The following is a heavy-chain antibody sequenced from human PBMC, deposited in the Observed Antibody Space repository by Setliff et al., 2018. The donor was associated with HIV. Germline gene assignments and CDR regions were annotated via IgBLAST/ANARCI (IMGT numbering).Heavy chain of an antibody. CDR3: ARLLAAYDQRYFQH. V-gene: IGHV4-61*03. Sequence: KTSETLSLTCTVSGGSISSGTYFWSWIRQPPGKGLEWIGYIYYSGSTNYNPSLKSRVTISVDTSKNHFSLTLNSVTAADTAVYYCARLLAAYDQRYFQHWGQGTLVTVSS. J-gene: IGHJ1*01. CDR1: GGSISSGTYF. CDR2: IYYSGST. D-gene: IGHD3-22*01.